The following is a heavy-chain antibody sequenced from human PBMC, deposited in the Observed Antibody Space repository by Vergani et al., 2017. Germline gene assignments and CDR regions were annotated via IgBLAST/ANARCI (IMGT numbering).Heavy chain of an antibody. D-gene: IGHD6-25*01. J-gene: IGHJ4*02. V-gene: IGHV3-48*01. CDR3: ARRMSAAVHSLDY. CDR2: IAGSSSPI. Sequence: EVLLVESGGGFVQPGGSLRLSCAASGFTFSSYGINWVRQAPGRGLEWISYIAGSSSPIYYADSVKGRFTIPRDNAMNSLYLQMNSLRAEDTAVYYCARRMSAAVHSLDYWGQGTLVTVSS. CDR1: GFTFSSYG.